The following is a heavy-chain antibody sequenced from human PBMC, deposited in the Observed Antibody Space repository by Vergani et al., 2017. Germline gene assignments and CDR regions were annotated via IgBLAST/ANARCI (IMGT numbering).Heavy chain of an antibody. Sequence: EVQLVQSGAEVKKPGESLKISCKGSGYSFTSYWIGWVRQMPGKGLEWMVIIYPGDSDTRYSPSFQGQVTISADKSISTAYLQWSSLKASDTAMYYCARYVGYCSSTSCYEHAFDIWGQGTMVTVSS. J-gene: IGHJ3*02. CDR2: IYPGDSDT. CDR3: ARYVGYCSSTSCYEHAFDI. V-gene: IGHV5-51*03. D-gene: IGHD2-2*01. CDR1: GYSFTSYW.